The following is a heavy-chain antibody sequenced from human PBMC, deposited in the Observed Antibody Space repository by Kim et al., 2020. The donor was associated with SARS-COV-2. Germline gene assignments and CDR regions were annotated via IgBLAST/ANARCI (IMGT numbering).Heavy chain of an antibody. Sequence: LSLTCAASGFTFSDYYMSWIRQAPGKGLEWVSYISSSSSYTNYADSVKGRFTISRDNAKNSLYLQMNSLRAEDTAVYYCARDFAGIAVAGTDLFDYWGQGTLVTVSS. J-gene: IGHJ4*02. D-gene: IGHD6-19*01. V-gene: IGHV3-11*05. CDR3: ARDFAGIAVAGTDLFDY. CDR2: ISSSSSYT. CDR1: GFTFSDYY.